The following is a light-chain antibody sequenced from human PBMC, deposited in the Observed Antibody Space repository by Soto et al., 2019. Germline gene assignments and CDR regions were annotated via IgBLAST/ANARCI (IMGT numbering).Light chain of an antibody. CDR2: GNI. CDR3: QSYDSSLIYV. V-gene: IGLV1-40*01. J-gene: IGLJ1*01. Sequence: QSVLTQSPSVSGAPGQRVTISCTGSSSNIGAGYDVHWYQQLPGTAPKLLIYGNINRPSGVPDRFSGSQSGTSASLAITGLQAEDETDYYCQSYDSSLIYVFGTGTKLTVL. CDR1: SSNIGAGYD.